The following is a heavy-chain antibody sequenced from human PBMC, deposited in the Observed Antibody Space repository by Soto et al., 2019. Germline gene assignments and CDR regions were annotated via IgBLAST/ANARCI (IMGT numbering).Heavy chain of an antibody. J-gene: IGHJ4*02. CDR1: EFRFSNYG. Sequence: GGSLRLSSAASEFRFSNYGMHWVRQTPGKGLVWVSRISNDGTTTTYADSVKGRFTISRDNSKNTLYLQMNSLRAEDTAVYYCATDNYDILTGSPAPRDYWGQGTLVTVSS. CDR2: ISNDGTTT. CDR3: ATDNYDILTGSPAPRDY. D-gene: IGHD3-9*01. V-gene: IGHV3-74*01.